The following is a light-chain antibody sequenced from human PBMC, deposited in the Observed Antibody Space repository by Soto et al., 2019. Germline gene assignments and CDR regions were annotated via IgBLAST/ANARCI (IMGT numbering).Light chain of an antibody. Sequence: QSALTQPASVSGSPGQAITISCSGTSSDVGAFNYVSWYQQHPGKAPKLMIYDVSNRPSGVSNRFSGSKSGNTASLTISGLRAEDEVDYYCTSYTSNNTYVFGPGTKVTV. CDR1: SSDVGAFNY. V-gene: IGLV2-14*03. CDR3: TSYTSNNTYV. CDR2: DVS. J-gene: IGLJ1*01.